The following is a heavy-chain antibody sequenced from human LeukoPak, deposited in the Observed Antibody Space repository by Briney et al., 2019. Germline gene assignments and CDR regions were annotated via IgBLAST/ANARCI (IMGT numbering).Heavy chain of an antibody. CDR1: GFTFSTYA. CDR3: AKSGYNYDSDAYAFIDY. J-gene: IGHJ4*02. V-gene: IGHV3-23*01. CDR2: IGGSDDGT. D-gene: IGHD3-22*01. Sequence: PGGSLRLSCAASGFTFSTYAMSWVRQIPGKGLEWVSAIGGSDDGTYYADSVKGRFTISRDNSRNTLYLQMNTLRAEDTAVYYCAKSGYNYDSDAYAFIDYWGQGTLVTVSS.